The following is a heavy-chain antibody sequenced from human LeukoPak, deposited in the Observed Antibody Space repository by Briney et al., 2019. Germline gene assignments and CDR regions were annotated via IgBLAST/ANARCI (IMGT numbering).Heavy chain of an antibody. CDR2: INPNSGGT. CDR1: GYTFTGYY. Sequence: ASVKVSCKASGYTFTGYYMHWVRQAPGQGLEWMGWINPNSGGTNYAQKFQGRVTMTRDTSISTVYMELSRLRSDDTAVYYCAVSSSSRPTYYYYYYMDVWGKGTTVTVSS. CDR3: AVSSSSRPTYYYYYYMDV. V-gene: IGHV1-2*02. D-gene: IGHD6-13*01. J-gene: IGHJ6*03.